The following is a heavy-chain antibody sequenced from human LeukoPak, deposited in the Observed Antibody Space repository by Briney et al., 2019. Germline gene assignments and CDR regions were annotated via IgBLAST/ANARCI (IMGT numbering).Heavy chain of an antibody. CDR1: AFTFSEHY. D-gene: IGHD4-23*01. CDR2: SRNKANSYIT. Sequence: GGSLRLSCAASAFTFSEHYMDWVRQAQGKWRGWDGRSRNKANSYITEYAAYVKGRFTITRDESKNSAYLEMNSLKTEDTAVYYCARDQDGGNYFDYWGQGTLVTVSS. J-gene: IGHJ4*02. V-gene: IGHV3-72*01. CDR3: ARDQDGGNYFDY.